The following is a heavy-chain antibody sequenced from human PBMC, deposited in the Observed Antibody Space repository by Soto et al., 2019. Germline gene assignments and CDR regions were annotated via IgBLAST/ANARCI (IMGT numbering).Heavy chain of an antibody. V-gene: IGHV1-8*01. J-gene: IGHJ4*02. CDR1: GYTFTSYD. CDR2: MNPNSGNT. D-gene: IGHD3-10*01. CDR3: ARPLSGDNVDS. Sequence: QVQLVQSGAEVKKPGASVKVSCKASGYTFTSYDINWVRQATGQGLEWMGWMNPNSGNTGYAQKFQGRVTKTRKTSINTAYKGPRSRRSEDTAVYFGARPLSGDNVDSGGQGTLATVSS.